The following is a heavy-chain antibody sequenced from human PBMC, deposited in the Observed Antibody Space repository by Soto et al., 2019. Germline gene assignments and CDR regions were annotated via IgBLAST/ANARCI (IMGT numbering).Heavy chain of an antibody. D-gene: IGHD6-19*01. CDR1: GASIRSSTHY. CDR2: IYYSGIT. J-gene: IGHJ6*03. Sequence: SETLSLTCTFSGASIRSSTHYCGWIRQPPGKGLEWIGNIYYSGITYYNPSLKSRVTMSLDTSKNQFSLKLSSVTAADMAVYYCATMTVAGTPYYYMGVWGRGTTVTVS. V-gene: IGHV4-39*01. CDR3: ATMTVAGTPYYYMGV.